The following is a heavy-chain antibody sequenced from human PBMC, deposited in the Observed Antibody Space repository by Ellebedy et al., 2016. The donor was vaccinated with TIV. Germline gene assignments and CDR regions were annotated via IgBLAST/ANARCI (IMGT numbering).Heavy chain of an antibody. V-gene: IGHV3-30-3*01. D-gene: IGHD6-19*01. J-gene: IGHJ4*02. CDR1: GFTFYRNA. CDR2: ISSDGDNK. Sequence: GESLKISCAASGFTFYRNAMHWVRRAPGKGLEWLAVISSDGDNKFYADSVKGRFTVSRDNSKTTLFVEMTSLRVEDTGVNYCARYGVGSGLDYWGQGTLVTVSS. CDR3: ARYGVGSGLDY.